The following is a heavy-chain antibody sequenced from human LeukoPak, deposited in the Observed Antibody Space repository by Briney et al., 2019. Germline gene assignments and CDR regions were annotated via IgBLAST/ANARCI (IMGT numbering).Heavy chain of an antibody. CDR2: IIPILGIA. CDR1: GGTFSSYT. Sequence: SVKVSCKASGGTFSSYTISWVRQAPGQGLEWMGRIIPILGIANYAQKFQGRVTITADKSTGTAYMELSSLRSEDTAMYYCARARGDYDSSGYYYYYYGMDVWGQGTTVTVSS. J-gene: IGHJ6*02. V-gene: IGHV1-69*02. CDR3: ARARGDYDSSGYYYYYYGMDV. D-gene: IGHD3-22*01.